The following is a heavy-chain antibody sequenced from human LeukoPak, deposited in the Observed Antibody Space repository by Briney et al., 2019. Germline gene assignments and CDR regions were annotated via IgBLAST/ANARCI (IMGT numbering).Heavy chain of an antibody. Sequence: GGSLRLSCAVSGFSLSGYWMSWVRQAPGKGPEWLANIKRDGSVKYYVDSVKGRFSVSRDNAKNSLSLQMTSLRAEDTAVYYCARYGRYGSQIYLDYWGQGTLVSVSS. J-gene: IGHJ4*02. CDR1: GFSLSGYW. D-gene: IGHD3-10*01. CDR3: ARYGRYGSQIYLDY. V-gene: IGHV3-7*03. CDR2: IKRDGSVK.